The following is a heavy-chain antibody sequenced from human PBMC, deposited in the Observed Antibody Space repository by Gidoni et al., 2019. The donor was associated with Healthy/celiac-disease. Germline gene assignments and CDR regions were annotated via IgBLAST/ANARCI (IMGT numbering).Heavy chain of an antibody. CDR3: AKEVARSSSPYYYYYMDV. J-gene: IGHJ6*03. CDR1: GFTFSSYA. D-gene: IGHD6-6*01. CDR2: ISGSGGST. V-gene: IGHV3-23*01. Sequence: EVQLLESGGGLVQPGESLRRSCAAAGFTFSSYAMSWVRQAPGKGLEWVSAISGSGGSTYYADSVKGRFTISRDNSKNTLYLQMNSLRAEDTAVYYCAKEVARSSSPYYYYYMDVWGKGTTVTVSS.